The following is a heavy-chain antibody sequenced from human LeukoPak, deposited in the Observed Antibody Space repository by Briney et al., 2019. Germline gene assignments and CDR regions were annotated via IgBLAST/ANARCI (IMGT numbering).Heavy chain of an antibody. Sequence: ASVKVSCKASGYTFTSYGISWVRQAPGQGLEWMGWISAYNGNTNYAQKLQGRVTMTTDTSTSTAYMELRSLRSDDTAVYYCARRFPTTWTIHAFDIWGQGTMVTVSS. CDR3: ARRFPTTWTIHAFDI. V-gene: IGHV1-18*01. CDR1: GYTFTSYG. CDR2: ISAYNGNT. D-gene: IGHD1-7*01. J-gene: IGHJ3*02.